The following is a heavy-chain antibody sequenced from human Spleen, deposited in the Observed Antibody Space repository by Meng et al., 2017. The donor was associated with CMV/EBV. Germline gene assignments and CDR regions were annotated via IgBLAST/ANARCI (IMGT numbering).Heavy chain of an antibody. V-gene: IGHV1-2*02. J-gene: IGHJ6*02. Sequence: GGSLRLSCAASGFTFSSYEMNWVRQAPGQGLEWMGWINPETGGTNYAQKFQGRVTMTADTSVSTAYMELTRLTSDDTAVYFCARTPPPYQLLFDFYNYGLDIWGQGTPVTVSS. CDR3: ARTPPPYQLLFDFYNYGLDI. CDR2: INPETGGT. CDR1: GFTFSSYE. D-gene: IGHD2-2*01.